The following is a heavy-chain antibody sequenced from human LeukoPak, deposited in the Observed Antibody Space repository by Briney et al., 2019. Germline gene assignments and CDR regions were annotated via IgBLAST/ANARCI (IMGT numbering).Heavy chain of an antibody. V-gene: IGHV3-30*02. CDR3: ANGPHYNILTGFYKVRSHLDY. D-gene: IGHD3-9*01. J-gene: IGHJ4*02. CDR1: GFTFSSYG. Sequence: GGSLRLSCAASGFTFSSYGMHWVRQAPGKGLEWVAFIRYDGSNKYYADSVKGRFTISRDSSKNTLYLQMNSLRAEDTAMYYCANGPHYNILTGFYKVRSHLDYWGQGTLVTVSS. CDR2: IRYDGSNK.